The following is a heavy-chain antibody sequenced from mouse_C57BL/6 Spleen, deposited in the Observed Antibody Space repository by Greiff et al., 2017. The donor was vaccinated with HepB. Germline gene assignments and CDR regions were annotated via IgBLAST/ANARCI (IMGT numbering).Heavy chain of an antibody. CDR2: IRNKANGYTT. V-gene: IGHV7-3*01. J-gene: IGHJ4*01. Sequence: DVMLVESGGGLVQPGGSLSLSCAASGFTFTDYYMSWVRQPPGKALEWLGFIRNKANGYTTEYSASVKGRFTISRDNSQSILYLQMNALRAEDIATYYCAISGYYAMDYWGQGTSVTVSS. CDR1: GFTFTDYY. CDR3: AISGYYAMDY.